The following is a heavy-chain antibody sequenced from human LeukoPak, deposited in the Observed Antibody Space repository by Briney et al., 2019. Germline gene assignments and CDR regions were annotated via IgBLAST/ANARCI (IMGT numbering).Heavy chain of an antibody. CDR2: IYYSGST. CDR1: GGSISSYY. CDR3: ARVGGMVRGVIITYYFDY. V-gene: IGHV4-59*08. Sequence: SETLSLTCTVSGGSISSYYWSWIRQPPGKGLEWIGYIYYSGSTNYNPSLKSRVTISVDTSKNQFSLKLSSVTAADTAGYYCARVGGMVRGVIITYYFDYWGQGTLVTVSS. D-gene: IGHD3-10*01. J-gene: IGHJ4*02.